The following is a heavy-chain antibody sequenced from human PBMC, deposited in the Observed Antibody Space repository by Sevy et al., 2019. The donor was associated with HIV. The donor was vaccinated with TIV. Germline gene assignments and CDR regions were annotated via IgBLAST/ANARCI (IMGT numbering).Heavy chain of an antibody. D-gene: IGHD6-13*01. Sequence: GGSLRLSCEASGFNFRSYVMSWVRQAPGKGLEWVSGISGTGGRTFDADSMKGRFSFSRDNFKNMLYLQINRLREDDTALYYCAKGVGRNIAEQGAFDVRGQGTMVTVSS. CDR3: AKGVGRNIAEQGAFDV. V-gene: IGHV3-23*01. J-gene: IGHJ3*01. CDR1: GFNFRSYV. CDR2: ISGTGGRT.